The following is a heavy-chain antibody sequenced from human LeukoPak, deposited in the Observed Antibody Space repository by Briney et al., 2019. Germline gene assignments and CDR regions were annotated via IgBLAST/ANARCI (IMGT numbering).Heavy chain of an antibody. CDR3: ARDRSDYGDYGGWFDP. J-gene: IGHJ5*02. CDR1: GGSISSYY. Sequence: SEALSLTCTVSGGSISSYYWSWIRQPPGKGLEWIGYIYYSGSTNYNPSHKSRVTISVDTSKNQFSLKLSSVTAADTAVYYCARDRSDYGDYGGWFDPWGQGTLVTVFS. CDR2: IYYSGST. D-gene: IGHD4-17*01. V-gene: IGHV4-59*12.